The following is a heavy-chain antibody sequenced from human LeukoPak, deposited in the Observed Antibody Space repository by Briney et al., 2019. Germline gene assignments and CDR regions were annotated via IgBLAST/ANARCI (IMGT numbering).Heavy chain of an antibody. J-gene: IGHJ4*02. CDR1: GYPFTRYW. Sequence: GESLKISCKGAGYPFTRYWIGWVRQMPGKGLELMGIIYPGDSESNTRYSRSVQGHITISVDKSISTAYLQWSSLKASDTAMYYCARLRDGYNSPFDFWGQGTLVIVSS. CDR2: IYPGDSESNT. D-gene: IGHD5-24*01. CDR3: ARLRDGYNSPFDF. V-gene: IGHV5-51*01.